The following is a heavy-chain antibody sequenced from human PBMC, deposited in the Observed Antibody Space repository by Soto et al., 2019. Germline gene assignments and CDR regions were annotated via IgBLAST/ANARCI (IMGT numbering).Heavy chain of an antibody. CDR3: ARDPDATYYDSSVNWFDP. D-gene: IGHD3-22*01. Sequence: GASVKVSCKASGYTFTGYYMHWLRQAPGQGLEWMGWINPNSGDTHYAQKFQGRVTMTRDTSISTAYMELSSLRSDDTAVYYCARDPDATYYDSSVNWFDPWGQGTLVTVSS. CDR2: INPNSGDT. J-gene: IGHJ5*02. CDR1: GYTFTGYY. V-gene: IGHV1-2*02.